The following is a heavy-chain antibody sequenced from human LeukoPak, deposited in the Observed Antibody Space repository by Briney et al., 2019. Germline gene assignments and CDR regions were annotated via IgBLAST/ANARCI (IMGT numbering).Heavy chain of an antibody. CDR2: ISNDGGDR. J-gene: IGHJ4*02. Sequence: GRSLRLSCAASGFTFSSYGMHGVRQAPGKGLEWVAVISNDGGDRKYADSVKGRFTISRDNSKNTLYLQMNSLRVEDTAVYYCAKDRDVGGAAYFFDYWGQGTLVTVSS. D-gene: IGHD2-15*01. CDR3: AKDRDVGGAAYFFDY. V-gene: IGHV3-30*18. CDR1: GFTFSSYG.